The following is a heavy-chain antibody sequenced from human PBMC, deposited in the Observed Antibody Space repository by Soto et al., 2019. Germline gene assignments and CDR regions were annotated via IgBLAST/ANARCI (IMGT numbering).Heavy chain of an antibody. CDR1: GFIFTSYS. V-gene: IGHV3-48*02. J-gene: IGHJ4*02. Sequence: EVHLVESGGGLVQPGGSLRLSCAASGFIFTSYSMNWVRQAPGKGLEWLSYIRIDSNHIGYADSVRGRFTISSDIAKNSLYLQMNSLRDEDTAVDYCARDLSYAVDYWGQGTLVTVSS. D-gene: IGHD1-26*01. CDR2: IRIDSNHI. CDR3: ARDLSYAVDY.